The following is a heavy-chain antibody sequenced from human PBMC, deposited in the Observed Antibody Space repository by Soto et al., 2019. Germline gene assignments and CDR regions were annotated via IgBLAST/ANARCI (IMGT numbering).Heavy chain of an antibody. Sequence: QVQLQQWGAGLLKPSETLSLTCAVYGGSFSGYYWSWIRQPPGKGLEWIGEINHSGSTNYNPSLKSRVTISVDTSKNQFSLKLSSVTAADTAVYYCAREFESPPHYDFWSGYLRCYYGMDVWGQGTTVTVSS. CDR3: AREFESPPHYDFWSGYLRCYYGMDV. D-gene: IGHD3-3*01. J-gene: IGHJ6*02. V-gene: IGHV4-34*01. CDR2: INHSGST. CDR1: GGSFSGYY.